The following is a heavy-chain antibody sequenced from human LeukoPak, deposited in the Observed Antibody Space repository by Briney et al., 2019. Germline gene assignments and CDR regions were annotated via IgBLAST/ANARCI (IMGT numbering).Heavy chain of an antibody. CDR1: GFTFSSYA. Sequence: PGGSLRLSCAASGFTFSSYAMSWVRQAPGKGLEWVSVIYSGGSTYYADSVKGRFTISRDNSKNTLYLQMNSLRAEDTAVYYCARGVLLDSSGYYYLYYWGQGTLVTVSS. D-gene: IGHD3-22*01. CDR3: ARGVLLDSSGYYYLYY. CDR2: IYSGGST. J-gene: IGHJ4*02. V-gene: IGHV3-53*01.